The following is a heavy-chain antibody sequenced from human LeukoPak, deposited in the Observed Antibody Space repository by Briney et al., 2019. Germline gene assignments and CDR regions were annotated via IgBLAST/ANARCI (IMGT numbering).Heavy chain of an antibody. CDR1: GFTFSTYW. CDR3: ARFGVPYGVDV. CDR2: IKPDGSEK. Sequence: GGSLRLSCAASGFTFSTYWMSWVRQAPGKGLEWVANIKPDGSEKDYVDSLKGRFTISRDNAKNSLHLQVNSLRDEDTAVYYCARFGVPYGVDVWGQGTTVTVSS. J-gene: IGHJ6*02. V-gene: IGHV3-7*04. D-gene: IGHD3-16*01.